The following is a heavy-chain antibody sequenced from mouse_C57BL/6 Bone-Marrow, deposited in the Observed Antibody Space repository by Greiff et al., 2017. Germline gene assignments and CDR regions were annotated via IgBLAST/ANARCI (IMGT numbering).Heavy chain of an antibody. CDR2: INPNYGTT. Sequence: EVQLQESGPELVKPGASVKISCKASGYSFTDYNMNWVKQSNGKSLEWIGVINPNYGTTSYNQKFKGKATLTVDQSSSTAYMQLNSLTSEDAAVYYCERGYDYDYAMDYWGQGTSVTVSS. D-gene: IGHD2-4*01. V-gene: IGHV1-39*01. J-gene: IGHJ4*01. CDR3: ERGYDYDYAMDY. CDR1: GYSFTDYN.